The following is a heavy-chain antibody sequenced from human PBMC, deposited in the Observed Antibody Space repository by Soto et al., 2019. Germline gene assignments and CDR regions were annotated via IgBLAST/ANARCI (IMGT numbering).Heavy chain of an antibody. CDR1: GGTFSSYT. J-gene: IGHJ6*02. D-gene: IGHD3-10*01. CDR2: IIPIFGTA. V-gene: IGHV1-69*12. CDR3: ARECGSGSYRYYAMDV. Sequence: QVQLVQSGAEVKKPGSSVKVACKASGGTFSSYTITWVRQAPGQGIEWMGGIIPIFGTANYAQNFQGRVTITAYESTSTAYMELCRLRSEDTAVYYCARECGSGSYRYYAMDVWGQGTTVTVS.